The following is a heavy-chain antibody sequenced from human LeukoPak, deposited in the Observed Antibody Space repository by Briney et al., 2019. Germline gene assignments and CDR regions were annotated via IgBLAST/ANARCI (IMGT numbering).Heavy chain of an antibody. CDR3: ARGALAYYYYYYMDV. CDR2: MNPNSGNT. V-gene: IGHV1-8*01. Sequence: ASVKVSCKASGYTFTNNDINWVRQATGQGLEWMRWMNPNSGNTGYAQKFQGRVTITRNTSISTAYMELSSLRSEDTAVYYCARGALAYYYYYYMDVWGKGTTVTVSS. CDR1: GYTFTNND. J-gene: IGHJ6*03.